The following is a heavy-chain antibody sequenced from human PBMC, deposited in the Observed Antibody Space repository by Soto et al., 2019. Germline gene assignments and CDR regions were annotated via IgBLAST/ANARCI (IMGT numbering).Heavy chain of an antibody. CDR2: ISAYNGNT. J-gene: IGHJ6*03. D-gene: IGHD4-17*01. V-gene: IGHV1-18*01. Sequence: ASVKVSCKASGYTFTSYGISWVRQAPGQGLEWMGWISAYNGNTNYAQKLQGRVTMTTDTSTSTAYMELRSLRSDDTAVYYCARDPETTVTSYYYYYYMDVWGKGTTVTVSS. CDR1: GYTFTSYG. CDR3: ARDPETTVTSYYYYYYMDV.